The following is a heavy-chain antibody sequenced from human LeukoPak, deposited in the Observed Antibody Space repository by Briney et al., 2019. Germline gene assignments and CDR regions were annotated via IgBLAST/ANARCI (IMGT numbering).Heavy chain of an antibody. D-gene: IGHD6-6*01. CDR1: GFAFSSYG. J-gene: IGHJ6*03. Sequence: GGSLRLSCEASGFAFSSYGFHWVLQAPGKGLEWVAFIRSDGSYTSHADSVMGRFTVSRDNSKNTLYLQMNSLRPEDTAVYYCAKDHSSSSLYYMDVWGKGTTVTVSS. CDR2: IRSDGSYT. V-gene: IGHV3-30*02. CDR3: AKDHSSSSLYYMDV.